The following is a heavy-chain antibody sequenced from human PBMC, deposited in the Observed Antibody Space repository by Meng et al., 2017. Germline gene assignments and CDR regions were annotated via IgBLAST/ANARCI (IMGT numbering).Heavy chain of an antibody. D-gene: IGHD3-22*01. Sequence: ASVKVSCKASGYTFTGYYMHWVRQAPGQGLEWMGRINPNSGGTNYAQKFQGRVTMTRDTSISTAYMELSSLRSEDTAVYYCARDTYYYDSSGYPEFDYWGQGTLVTVSS. J-gene: IGHJ4*02. CDR3: ARDTYYYDSSGYPEFDY. CDR1: GYTFTGYY. CDR2: INPNSGGT. V-gene: IGHV1-2*06.